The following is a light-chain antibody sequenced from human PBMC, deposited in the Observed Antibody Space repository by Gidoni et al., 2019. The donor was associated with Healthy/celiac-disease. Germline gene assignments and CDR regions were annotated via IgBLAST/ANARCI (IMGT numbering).Light chain of an antibody. J-gene: IGKJ3*01. V-gene: IGKV1-33*01. CDR3: QQYDNLLPT. CDR2: DAS. CDR1: QDISNY. Sequence: DIQMTQSPSSLSASVGDRVTITCQASQDISNYLNLYQQKPGKAPKLLIYDASNLETGVPSRFSGSGSGTDFTFTISSLQPEDIATYYCQQYDNLLPTFGPGTKVDIK.